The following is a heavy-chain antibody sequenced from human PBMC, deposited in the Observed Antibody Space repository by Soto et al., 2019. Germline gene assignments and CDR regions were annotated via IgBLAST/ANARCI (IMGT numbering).Heavy chain of an antibody. CDR1: VGSFSGYY. D-gene: IGHD1-26*01. Sequence: PSETLSLTCAVYVGSFSGYYWSWIRQPPGKGLEWIGEINHSGSTNYNPSLKSRVTISVDTSKNQFSLKLSSVTAADTAVYYCARGSSIVGATSGFDYWGQGTLVTVSS. J-gene: IGHJ4*02. CDR2: INHSGST. V-gene: IGHV4-34*01. CDR3: ARGSSIVGATSGFDY.